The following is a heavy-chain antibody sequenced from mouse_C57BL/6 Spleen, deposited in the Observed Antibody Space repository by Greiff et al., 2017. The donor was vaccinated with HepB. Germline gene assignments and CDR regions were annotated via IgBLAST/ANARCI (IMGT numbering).Heavy chain of an antibody. D-gene: IGHD2-5*01. CDR1: GFTFSDYG. Sequence: EVKLMESGGGLVKPGGSLKLSCAASGFTFSDYGMHWVRQAPEKGLEWVAYISSGSSTIYYADTVKGRFTISRDNAKNTLFLQMTSLRSEDTAMYYCARPAYYSNQYYFDYWGQGTTLTVSS. V-gene: IGHV5-17*01. CDR3: ARPAYYSNQYYFDY. CDR2: ISSGSSTI. J-gene: IGHJ2*01.